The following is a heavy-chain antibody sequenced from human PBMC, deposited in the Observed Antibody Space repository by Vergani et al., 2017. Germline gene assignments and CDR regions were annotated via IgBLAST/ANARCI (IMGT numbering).Heavy chain of an antibody. V-gene: IGHV3-9*01. CDR1: GFTFDDYA. D-gene: IGHD5-18*01. CDR2: ISWNSGSI. Sequence: EVQLVESGGGLVQPGRSLRLSCAASGFTFDDYAMHWVRQAPGKGLEWVSGISWNSGSIGYADSVKGRFTISRDNAKNSLYLQMNSLRAEDTALYYCAKAGEGYSYGRYFFDYWGQGTLVTVSS. CDR3: AKAGEGYSYGRYFFDY. J-gene: IGHJ4*02.